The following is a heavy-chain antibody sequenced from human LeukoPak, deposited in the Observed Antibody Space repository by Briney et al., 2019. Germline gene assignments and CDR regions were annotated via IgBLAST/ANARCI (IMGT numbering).Heavy chain of an antibody. V-gene: IGHV3-23*01. CDR2: ISGSGDNT. J-gene: IGHJ4*02. Sequence: PGGSLRLSCAASGFSFRTYAMTWVRQAPGKGLEWVSAISGSGDNTYYADSVNGRFTISRDNSKTALYLQMSSLRAEDTAVYYCAKPFQQLFLWFGELSVWGQGTLVTVSS. D-gene: IGHD3-10*01. CDR3: AKPFQQLFLWFGELSV. CDR1: GFSFRTYA.